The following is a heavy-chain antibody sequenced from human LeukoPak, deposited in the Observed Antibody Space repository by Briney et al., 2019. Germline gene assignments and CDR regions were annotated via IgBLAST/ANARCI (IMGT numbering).Heavy chain of an antibody. CDR1: GYTFTGYY. Sequence: ASVKVSCKASGYTFTGYYMHWVRQAPGQGLEWMGWNNPNSGSTNYAQKFQGRVTMTRDTSISTAYMELSRLRSDDTAVYYCATAEVVVITTAFDYWGQGTLVTVSS. CDR3: ATAEVVVITTAFDY. J-gene: IGHJ4*02. CDR2: NNPNSGST. V-gene: IGHV1-2*02. D-gene: IGHD3-22*01.